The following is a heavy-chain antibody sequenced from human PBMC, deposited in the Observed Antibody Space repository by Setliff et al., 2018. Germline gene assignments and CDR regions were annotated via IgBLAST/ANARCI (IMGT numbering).Heavy chain of an antibody. D-gene: IGHD6-19*01. Sequence: SETLSLTCTVSGGSISSYYWSWIRQPAGKRLEWIGHIYIGGSANYNPSLKSRVTMSIDTPKNQFSLKLSSVTAADMAVYYCAREQWLDPPGYYYMDVWAKGTTVTVSS. CDR3: AREQWLDPPGYYYMDV. V-gene: IGHV4-4*07. J-gene: IGHJ6*03. CDR2: IYIGGSA. CDR1: GGSISSYY.